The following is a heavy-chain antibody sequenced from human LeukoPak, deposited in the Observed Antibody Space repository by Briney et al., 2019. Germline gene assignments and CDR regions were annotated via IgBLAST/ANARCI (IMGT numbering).Heavy chain of an antibody. J-gene: IGHJ4*02. V-gene: IGHV3-7*01. CDR2: INQDGSGK. D-gene: IGHD5-12*01. CDR1: GFTFSSYW. CDR3: ARIGYSGYNFDY. Sequence: PGGSLRLSCAASGFTFSSYWMSWARQAPGKGLEWVANINQDGSGKYYVDSVKGRFTISRDNAKNSLYLQMNSLRAEDTAVYYCARIGYSGYNFDYWGQGTLVTVSS.